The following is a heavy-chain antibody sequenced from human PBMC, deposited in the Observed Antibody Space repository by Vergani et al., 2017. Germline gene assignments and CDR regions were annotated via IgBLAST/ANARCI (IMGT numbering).Heavy chain of an antibody. CDR1: GFTFSSYS. CDR3: ARDRGRIVVVPAARNAPYYYGMDV. J-gene: IGHJ6*02. Sequence: EVQLVESGGGLVQPGGSLRLSCAASGFTFSSYSMNWVRQAPGKGLEWVSYISSSSSTIYYADSVKGRFTISRDNAKNSLYRQMNSLRAEDTTVYYCARDRGRIVVVPAARNAPYYYGMDVWGQGTTVTVSS. V-gene: IGHV3-48*01. CDR2: ISSSSSTI. D-gene: IGHD2-2*01.